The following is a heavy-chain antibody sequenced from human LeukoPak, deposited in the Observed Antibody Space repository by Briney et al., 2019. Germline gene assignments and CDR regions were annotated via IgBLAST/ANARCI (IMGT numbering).Heavy chain of an antibody. CDR1: GFTFSSYG. J-gene: IGHJ3*02. Sequence: GGSLRLSCAASGFTFSSYGMHWVRQAPGKGLEWVAFIRYDGSNKYYADFVKGRFTISRDNSKNTLYLQMNSLRAEDTAVYYCAKDRPGYSSSWYGIDAFDIWGQGTMVTVSS. V-gene: IGHV3-30*02. CDR3: AKDRPGYSSSWYGIDAFDI. CDR2: IRYDGSNK. D-gene: IGHD6-13*01.